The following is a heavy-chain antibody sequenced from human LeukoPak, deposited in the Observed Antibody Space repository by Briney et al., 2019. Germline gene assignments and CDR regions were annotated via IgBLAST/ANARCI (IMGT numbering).Heavy chain of an antibody. D-gene: IGHD1-26*01. CDR2: IIPIFGTA. CDR3: AIKWELPPFDAFDI. V-gene: IGHV1-69*05. Sequence: SVKVSCKASRGTFSSYAISWVRQAPGQGLEWMGGIIPIFGTANYAQKFQGRVTITTDESTSTAYMELSSLRSEDTAVYYCAIKWELPPFDAFDIWGQGTMVTVSS. J-gene: IGHJ3*02. CDR1: RGTFSSYA.